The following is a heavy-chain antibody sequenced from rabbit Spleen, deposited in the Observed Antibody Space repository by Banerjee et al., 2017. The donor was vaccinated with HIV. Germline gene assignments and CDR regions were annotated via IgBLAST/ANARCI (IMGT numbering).Heavy chain of an antibody. J-gene: IGHJ6*01. CDR3: ARDARNSFSSSGMDL. Sequence: LLVAGGDRVEPAAALLLISTTSGVFSSSSSYLCWVRQAPGKGLEGIACIDSGSSGFTYSASWTKGRFSISKSTSTTETLQLPHLKTADAAAYFCARDARNSFSSSGMDLWGPGTLVTVS. D-gene: IGHD6-1*01. CDR2: IDSGSSGFT. V-gene: IGHV1S40*01. CDR1: GVFSSSSSY.